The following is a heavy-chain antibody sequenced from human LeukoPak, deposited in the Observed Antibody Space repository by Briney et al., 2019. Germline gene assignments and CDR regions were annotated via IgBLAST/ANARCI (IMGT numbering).Heavy chain of an antibody. V-gene: IGHV3-48*02. Sequence: GGSLRLSCAASGFTFSSYSMNWVRQAPGKGLEWDSYISSSSSTIYYADSVKGRFTISRDNAKNSLYLQMNSLRDEDTAVYYCARDIDYYDSSGDAFDIWGQGTMVTVSS. CDR1: GFTFSSYS. CDR2: ISSSSSTI. J-gene: IGHJ3*02. D-gene: IGHD3-22*01. CDR3: ARDIDYYDSSGDAFDI.